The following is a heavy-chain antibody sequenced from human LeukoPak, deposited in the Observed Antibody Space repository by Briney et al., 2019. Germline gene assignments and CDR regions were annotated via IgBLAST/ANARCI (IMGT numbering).Heavy chain of an antibody. CDR1: GYTFTGYY. CDR3: ARDGLRYCSSTSCSKLNWFDP. D-gene: IGHD2-2*01. J-gene: IGHJ5*02. CDR2: INPNSGGT. Sequence: GASVKVSCKASGYTFTGYYMHWVRQAPGQGLEWMGWINPNSGGTNYAQKFQGRVTMTRDTSISTAYMELSRLRSDDTAVYYCARDGLRYCSSTSCSKLNWFDPWGQGTPVTVSS. V-gene: IGHV1-2*02.